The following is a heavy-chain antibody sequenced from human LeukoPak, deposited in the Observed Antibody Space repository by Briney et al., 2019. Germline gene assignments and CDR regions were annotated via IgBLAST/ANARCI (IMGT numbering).Heavy chain of an antibody. CDR3: ARGPGIFGYSSSWYSY. V-gene: IGHV4-34*01. CDR2: INHSGST. Sequence: PSETLSLTCAVYGGSFSGYYWSWIRQPPGKGLEWIGEINHSGSTNYNPSLKSRVTISVDTSKNQFSLKLSSVTAADTAVYYCARGPGIFGYSSSWYSYWGQGTLVTVSS. J-gene: IGHJ4*02. D-gene: IGHD6-13*01. CDR1: GGSFSGYY.